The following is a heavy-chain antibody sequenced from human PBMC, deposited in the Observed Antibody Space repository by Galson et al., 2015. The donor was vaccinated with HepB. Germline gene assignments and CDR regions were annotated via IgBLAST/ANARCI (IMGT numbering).Heavy chain of an antibody. CDR1: GFSLSTSGMR. V-gene: IGHV2-70*04. J-gene: IGHJ3*02. CDR3: ARISYGDRAFDI. Sequence: PALVKPTQTLTLTCTLSGFSLSTSGMRVSWIRQPPGKALEWLARIDWDDDKFYSTSLKTRLTISKDTSKNQVVLTMTNMDPVDTATYYCARISYGDRAFDIWGQGTMVTVSS. CDR2: IDWDDDK. D-gene: IGHD4-17*01.